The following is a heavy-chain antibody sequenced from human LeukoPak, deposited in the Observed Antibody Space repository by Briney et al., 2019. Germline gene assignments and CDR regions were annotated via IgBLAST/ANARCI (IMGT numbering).Heavy chain of an antibody. CDR2: IYSGGST. D-gene: IGHD6-13*01. Sequence: GGSLRLSCAASGFTVSSNYMSWVRQAPGKGLEWVSVIYSGGSTYYADSVKGRFTISRDNSKNTLYLQMNSLRAEDTAVYYCASYSTSSSSWYFQRSDYWGQGTLVTVSS. V-gene: IGHV3-53*01. CDR3: ASYSTSSSSWYFQRSDY. J-gene: IGHJ4*02. CDR1: GFTVSSNY.